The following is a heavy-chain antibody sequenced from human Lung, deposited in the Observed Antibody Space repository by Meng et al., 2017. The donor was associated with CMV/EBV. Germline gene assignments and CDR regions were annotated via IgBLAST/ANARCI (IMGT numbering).Heavy chain of an antibody. CDR2: IKPNSGAT. CDR3: ARAPGLSLAAAASDAYFDK. D-gene: IGHD6-13*01. CDR1: GDTFTNDY. Sequence: ASLXVSXKASGDTFTNDYIHWVRQAPGQGLEWMGWIKPNSGATNYVQKFQGRLTVTRDTSITTDYMELTRLRSDDTAVYYCARAPGLSLAAAASDAYFDKWGQGTXVNVSS. J-gene: IGHJ4*02. V-gene: IGHV1-2*02.